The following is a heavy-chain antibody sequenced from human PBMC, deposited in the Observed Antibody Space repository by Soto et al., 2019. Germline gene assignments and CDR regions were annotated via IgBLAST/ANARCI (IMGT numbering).Heavy chain of an antibody. CDR1: GYSFTIYW. J-gene: IGHJ4*02. D-gene: IGHD6-13*01. Sequence: HGESLKISCNGAGYSFTIYWIGWVRQMPGKGLEWMGIIYPGDSDTRYSPSFQGQVTISADKSISTAYLQWSSLKASDTAMYYCASQGPSLSSSWYFDYWGQGTLVTVSS. CDR3: ASQGPSLSSSWYFDY. V-gene: IGHV5-51*01. CDR2: IYPGDSDT.